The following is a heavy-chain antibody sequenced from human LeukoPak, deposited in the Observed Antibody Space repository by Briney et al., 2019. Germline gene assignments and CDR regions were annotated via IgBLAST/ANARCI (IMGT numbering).Heavy chain of an antibody. V-gene: IGHV4-4*07. CDR1: GGSISSYY. D-gene: IGHD4-17*01. Sequence: SETLSLTCTVSGGSISSYYWSWIRQPAGKGLEWIGRIYTSGSTNYNPPLKSRVTMSVDTSKNQFSLKLSSVTAADTAVYYCARERPPYGDYAFFDYWGQGTLVTVSS. J-gene: IGHJ4*02. CDR3: ARERPPYGDYAFFDY. CDR2: IYTSGST.